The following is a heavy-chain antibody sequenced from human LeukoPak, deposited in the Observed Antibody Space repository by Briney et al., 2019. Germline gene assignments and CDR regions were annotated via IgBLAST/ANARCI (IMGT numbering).Heavy chain of an antibody. D-gene: IGHD2-15*01. CDR3: ARYRRYCSGGSCSWFDP. CDR1: GGTFSSYA. J-gene: IGHJ5*02. Sequence: ASVKVSCKASGGTFSSYAISWVRQAPGQGLEWMGGIIPIFGTANYAQKFQGRVTITADKSTSTAYMELSSLRSEDTAVYYCARYRRYCSGGSCSWFDPWGQGTLVTVSS. CDR2: IIPIFGTA. V-gene: IGHV1-69*06.